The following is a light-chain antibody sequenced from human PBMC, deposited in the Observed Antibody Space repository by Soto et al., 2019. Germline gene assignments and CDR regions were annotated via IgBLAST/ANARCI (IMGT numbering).Light chain of an antibody. Sequence: QSVLTEPPSASGTPGQRVTISCAGINSNIGNNYVYWYQQLPGPAPKHLICRNDQRPSGVPYRFSGSKSGNSAALAISGLRSEYEAHYDCAAWDDSLSGRVVFGGGTKLTVL. CDR1: NSNIGNNY. CDR3: AAWDDSLSGRVV. V-gene: IGLV1-47*01. CDR2: RND. J-gene: IGLJ2*01.